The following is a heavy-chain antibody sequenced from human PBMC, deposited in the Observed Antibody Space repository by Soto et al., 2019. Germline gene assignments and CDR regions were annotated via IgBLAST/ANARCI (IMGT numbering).Heavy chain of an antibody. J-gene: IGHJ4*02. D-gene: IGHD5-12*01. Sequence: QVQLQESGPGLVKPSETLSLTCTVSGASISNYYWSWIRQPAGKGLEWIGRIYTSGSTDYNPSLNSRVTISIDTSKNQFSLKVTSVTAADTAVYYCARERREEIHDGSEIDYWGQGTLVTVSS. CDR2: IYTSGST. CDR3: ARERREEIHDGSEIDY. CDR1: GASISNYY. V-gene: IGHV4-4*07.